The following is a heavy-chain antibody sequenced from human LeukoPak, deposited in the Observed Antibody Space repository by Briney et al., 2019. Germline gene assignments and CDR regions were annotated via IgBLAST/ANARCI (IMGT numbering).Heavy chain of an antibody. V-gene: IGHV5-51*01. Sequence: GESLKISCKGSGYSFTSYWIGWVRPMPGKGPEWMGIIYPGDSDTRYSPSFQGQVTISADKSISTAYLQWSSLKASETAMYYCARRTGSSGWYVLDYWGQGTLVTVSS. CDR1: GYSFTSYW. J-gene: IGHJ4*02. CDR2: IYPGDSDT. D-gene: IGHD6-19*01. CDR3: ARRTGSSGWYVLDY.